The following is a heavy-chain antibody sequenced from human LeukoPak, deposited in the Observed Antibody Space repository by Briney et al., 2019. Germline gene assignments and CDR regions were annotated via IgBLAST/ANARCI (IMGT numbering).Heavy chain of an antibody. CDR3: ARIGDGYGDYFDY. D-gene: IGHD5-24*01. Sequence: GGSLRLSCAGSGFTFSDFWMTWVRQTPEKGLEWVANIKPDGSATAYVDSVKGRFTISRDNAKNSLFLQMNSLRPEDTAVYYCARIGDGYGDYFDYWGQGTLVTVSS. J-gene: IGHJ4*02. V-gene: IGHV3-7*01. CDR1: GFTFSDFW. CDR2: IKPDGSAT.